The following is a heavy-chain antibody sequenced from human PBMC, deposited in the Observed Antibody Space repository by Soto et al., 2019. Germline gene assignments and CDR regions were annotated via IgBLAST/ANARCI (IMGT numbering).Heavy chain of an antibody. CDR3: AKLGEQWLGKYYYGMDV. CDR2: ISGSGGST. V-gene: IGHV3-23*01. J-gene: IGHJ6*02. D-gene: IGHD6-19*01. CDR1: GFTFSSYA. Sequence: GGSLRLSCAASGFTFSSYAMSWVRQAPVKGLEWVSAISGSGGSTYYADSVKGRFTISRDNSKNTLYLQMNSLRAEDTAVYYCAKLGEQWLGKYYYGMDVWGQGTTVTVSS.